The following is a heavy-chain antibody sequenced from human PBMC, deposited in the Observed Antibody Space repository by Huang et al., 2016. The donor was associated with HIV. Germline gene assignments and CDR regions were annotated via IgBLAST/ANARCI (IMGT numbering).Heavy chain of an antibody. CDR2: FDPEIGET. Sequence: QVQLVQSRAEVKKPGASVKVSCKVSEYTLTELSIPRVRQPPGKGLEWMGGFDPEIGETIYAQEFQGRVTMAEDTSTETAFMELSGLRPEDTAVYYCATGFDVFFDFWGQGTLVTVSS. D-gene: IGHD3-9*01. J-gene: IGHJ4*02. CDR3: ATGFDVFFDF. CDR1: EYTLTELS. V-gene: IGHV1-24*01.